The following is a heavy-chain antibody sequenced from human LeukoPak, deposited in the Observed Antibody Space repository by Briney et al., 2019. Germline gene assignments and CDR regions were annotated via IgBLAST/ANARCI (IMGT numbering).Heavy chain of an antibody. J-gene: IGHJ4*02. CDR3: ARHVGRWGFDY. Sequence: PSETLSLTCTASGGSISDSTYYWGWIRQPPGKGLEWIGNIHYPGNIKYNPSLKSRVTISVDMSKNQSSLKLSSVIAADTAVYYCARHVGRWGFDYWGQGTLVTVSS. V-gene: IGHV4-61*05. CDR1: GGSISDSTYY. D-gene: IGHD4-23*01. CDR2: IHYPGNI.